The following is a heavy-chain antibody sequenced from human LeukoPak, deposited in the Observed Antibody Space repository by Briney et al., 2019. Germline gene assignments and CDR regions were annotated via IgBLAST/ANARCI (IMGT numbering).Heavy chain of an antibody. Sequence: GRSLRLSCAASGFTFSSYGMHWVRQAPGKGLEWVAVISYDVGKKYYADSVKGRFTISRDNSKNTLYLQMNSLRAEDTAVYYCAKDDYYDTSGYRDWGQGTPVTVSS. D-gene: IGHD3-22*01. V-gene: IGHV3-30*18. CDR1: GFTFSSYG. CDR2: ISYDVGKK. J-gene: IGHJ4*02. CDR3: AKDDYYDTSGYRD.